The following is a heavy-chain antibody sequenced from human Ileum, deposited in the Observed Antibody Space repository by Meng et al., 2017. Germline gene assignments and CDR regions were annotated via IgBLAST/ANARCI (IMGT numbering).Heavy chain of an antibody. Sequence: VVVVAVGGGVVQSGRSLRLSCVASGISFSTSGMHWVRQAPGKGLEWVAMIWSDGGNEYYADSVKGRFTISRDNSKNTVYLQIDSLRAEDTAVYYCARDRGLRDLDHWGQGTLVTVSS. CDR3: ARDRGLRDLDH. V-gene: IGHV3-33*01. CDR2: IWSDGGNE. J-gene: IGHJ4*02. D-gene: IGHD3-10*01. CDR1: GISFSTSG.